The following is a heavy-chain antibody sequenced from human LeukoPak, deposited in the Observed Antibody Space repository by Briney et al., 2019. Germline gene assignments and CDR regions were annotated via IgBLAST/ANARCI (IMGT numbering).Heavy chain of an antibody. CDR2: INPNSGGT. D-gene: IGHD3-22*01. J-gene: IGHJ3*02. CDR1: GCTFTGYY. CDR3: ARRRGGDSSGYYFAFDI. Sequence: ASVKVSCKASGCTFTGYYMHWVRQAPGQGLEWMGWINPNSGGTNYAQKFQGRVTMTRDTSISTAYMELSRLRSDDTAVYYCARRRGGDSSGYYFAFDIWGQGTMVTVSS. V-gene: IGHV1-2*02.